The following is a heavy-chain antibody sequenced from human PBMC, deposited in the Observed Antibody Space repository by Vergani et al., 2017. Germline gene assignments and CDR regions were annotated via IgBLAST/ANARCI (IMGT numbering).Heavy chain of an antibody. V-gene: IGHV4-39*07. D-gene: IGHD3-10*01. J-gene: IGHJ4*02. CDR1: GGSISSSSYY. CDR3: ARFRYYGSGSYYVPEGDY. CDR2: INHSGST. Sequence: QLQLQESGPGLVKPSETLSLTCTVSGGSISSSSYYWGWIRQPPGKGLEWIGEINHSGSTNYNPSLKSRVTISVDTSKNQFSLKLSSVTAADTAVYYCARFRYYGSGSYYVPEGDYWGQGTLVTVSS.